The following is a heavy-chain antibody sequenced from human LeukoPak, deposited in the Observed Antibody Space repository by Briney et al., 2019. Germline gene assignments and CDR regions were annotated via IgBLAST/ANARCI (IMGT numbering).Heavy chain of an antibody. CDR2: IYYSGNT. J-gene: IGHJ5*02. CDR1: GGSISSSGSY. Sequence: SETLSLTCTVSGGSISSSGSYWGWIRQPPGKGLEWIGSIYYSGNTYNPSLKSRVTISVDTSKNQFSLNLTSVNAADTAVYYCARVMAARREDLNWFDPWGQGTLVTVST. D-gene: IGHD6-6*01. CDR3: ARVMAARREDLNWFDP. V-gene: IGHV4-39*07.